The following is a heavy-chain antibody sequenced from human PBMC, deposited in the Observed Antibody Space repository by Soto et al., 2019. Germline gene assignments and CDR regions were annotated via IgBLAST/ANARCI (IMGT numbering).Heavy chain of an antibody. CDR2: IYYSGST. Sequence: WETLSLTCTVSGSSISSYYWSWIRQPPGKGLEWIGYIYYSGSTNYNPSLKSRVTISVDTSKNQFSLKLSSVTAADTAVYYCAGSYYDFWSGYYPRGLLDVWGKGTTVTVSS. J-gene: IGHJ6*04. D-gene: IGHD3-3*01. V-gene: IGHV4-59*08. CDR3: AGSYYDFWSGYYPRGLLDV. CDR1: GSSISSYY.